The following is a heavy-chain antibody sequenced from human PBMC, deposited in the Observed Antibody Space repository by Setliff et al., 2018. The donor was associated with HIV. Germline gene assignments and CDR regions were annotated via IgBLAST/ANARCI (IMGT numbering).Heavy chain of an antibody. Sequence: GGSLRLSCAASGFTFSTHWMNWVRQAPGKGLVWVSRINSDGSSTGHADSVKGRFTISRDNAKNSLYLQMNSLRAEDTAVYYCAILGSRIIPGQHYWGQGTLVTVSS. CDR1: GFTFSTHW. D-gene: IGHD3-3*01. CDR2: INSDGSST. CDR3: AILGSRIIPGQHY. V-gene: IGHV3-74*01. J-gene: IGHJ4*02.